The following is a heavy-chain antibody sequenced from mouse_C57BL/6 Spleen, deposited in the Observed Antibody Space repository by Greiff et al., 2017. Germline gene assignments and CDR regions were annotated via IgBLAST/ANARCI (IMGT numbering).Heavy chain of an antibody. CDR3: ARRGRWLYVDY. D-gene: IGHD2-3*01. CDR2: IDPSDSYT. Sequence: QVQLQPPWAELVMPGASVKLSCKASGYTFTSYWMHWVKQRPGQGLEWIGEIDPSDSYTNYHQKFKGKSTLTVDKSASTAYIQRSGLTSEDSAVYYCARRGRWLYVDYWGQGTTLTVSS. V-gene: IGHV1-69*01. CDR1: GYTFTSYW. J-gene: IGHJ2*01.